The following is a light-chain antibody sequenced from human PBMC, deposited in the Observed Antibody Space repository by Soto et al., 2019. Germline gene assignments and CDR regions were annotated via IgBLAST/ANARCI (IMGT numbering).Light chain of an antibody. CDR3: FSFTSTNTHV. V-gene: IGLV2-23*01. Sequence: VLTQPASVSGSPGQSVTISCTGTSSDFGSYKFVSWYQHHPGKVPKVIIYETSKRPSGVSDRFSGSKSGNTASLTISGLQAEDEADYYCFSFTSTNTHVFGSGTKVTV. CDR2: ETS. J-gene: IGLJ1*01. CDR1: SSDFGSYKF.